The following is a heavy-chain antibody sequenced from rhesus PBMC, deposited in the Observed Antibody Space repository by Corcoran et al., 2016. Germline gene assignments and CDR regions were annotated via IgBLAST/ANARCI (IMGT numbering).Heavy chain of an antibody. CDR3: TRGSTAASGTFDY. Sequence: EVQLVESGGGLVQPGGSLRLSCAASGFTFSSYGMSWVRQAPGKGLEWVSFISYTGKTIFTAGSVGGRCTIPRDNAKNSLSLQMNSRRAEDTALYYCTRGSTAASGTFDYWGQGVLVTVSS. J-gene: IGHJ4*01. D-gene: IGHD6-31*01. CDR2: ISYTGKTI. CDR1: GFTFSSYG. V-gene: IGHV3S16*01.